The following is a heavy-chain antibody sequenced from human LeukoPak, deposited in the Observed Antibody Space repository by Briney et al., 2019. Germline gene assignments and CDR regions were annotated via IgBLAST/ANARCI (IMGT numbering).Heavy chain of an antibody. D-gene: IGHD1-26*01. J-gene: IGHJ4*02. Sequence: GGSLRLSCAASGFTFSDYYMSWIRQAPGKGLEWVSYISSSGSTIYYADSVKGRFTISRDNAKNSLYLQMNGLRAEDTAVYYCARDPRAGWSYFNLYYFDYWGQGTLVTVSS. CDR2: ISSSGSTI. CDR3: ARDPRAGWSYFNLYYFDY. V-gene: IGHV3-11*01. CDR1: GFTFSDYY.